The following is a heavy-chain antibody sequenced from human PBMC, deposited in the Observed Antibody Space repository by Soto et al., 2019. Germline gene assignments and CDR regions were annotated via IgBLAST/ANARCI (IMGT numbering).Heavy chain of an antibody. Sequence: GASVKVSCKASGGIFSSYAISWVRQAPGQGLEWMGGIIPIFGTANYAQKFQGRVTITADESTSTAYMELSSLRSEDTAVYYCARTLRFLEWLPSPFDYYYYGMDVWGQGTTVTVSS. CDR3: ARTLRFLEWLPSPFDYYYYGMDV. V-gene: IGHV1-69*13. CDR2: IIPIFGTA. CDR1: GGIFSSYA. J-gene: IGHJ6*02. D-gene: IGHD3-3*01.